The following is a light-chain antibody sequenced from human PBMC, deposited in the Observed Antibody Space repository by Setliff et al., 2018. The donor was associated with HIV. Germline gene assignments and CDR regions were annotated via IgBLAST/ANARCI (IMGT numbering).Light chain of an antibody. CDR3: ASYRPNDLGV. CDR2: DVS. CDR1: SSDVGSYDF. Sequence: QSALIQSASVSGSPGQSVTVSCTGTSSDVGSYDFVSWYQQLPGKAPKLLIYDVSDRPSGVSHRFSGSKSGNTASLTISGLQSEDEADYYCASYRPNDLGVFGTGTKVTVL. V-gene: IGLV2-14*03. J-gene: IGLJ1*01.